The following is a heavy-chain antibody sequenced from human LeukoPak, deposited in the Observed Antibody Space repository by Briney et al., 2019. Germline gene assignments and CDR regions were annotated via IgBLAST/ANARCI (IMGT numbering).Heavy chain of an antibody. V-gene: IGHV1-69*13. J-gene: IGHJ4*02. D-gene: IGHD2-2*01. CDR1: GGTFSSYA. Sequence: ASVKVSCKASGGTFSSYAISWVRQAPGQGLEWMGGIIPIFGTANYAQKFQGRVTITADESTSTAYMELSSLRSEDTAVYYCARYCSSTSCLDYWGQGTLVTVSS. CDR3: ARYCSSTSCLDY. CDR2: IIPIFGTA.